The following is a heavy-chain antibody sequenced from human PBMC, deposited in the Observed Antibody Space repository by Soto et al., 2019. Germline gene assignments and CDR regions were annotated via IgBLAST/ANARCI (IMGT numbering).Heavy chain of an antibody. CDR1: GGSFSGYY. J-gene: IGHJ4*02. CDR3: ARGTDAYKTGNY. V-gene: IGHV4-34*01. D-gene: IGHD1-1*01. CDR2: IHPSGTI. Sequence: QVQLQQWGAGLLKPSETLSLTCAVYGGSFSGYYWSWIRQPPGMGLEWIGEIHPSGTINYNPSLMSRVTISVDTSKNQFSLDLSSVTAADTALYYCARGTDAYKTGNYWGQGTLVTVSS.